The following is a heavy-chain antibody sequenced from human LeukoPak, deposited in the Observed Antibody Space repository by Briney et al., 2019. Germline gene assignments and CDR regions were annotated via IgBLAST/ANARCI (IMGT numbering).Heavy chain of an antibody. CDR3: ARVRDYYGSGSYSYFDY. D-gene: IGHD3-10*01. Sequence: GRSLRLSCAASGFTFSSYGMPWVRQAPGKGLEWVAVIWYDGSNKYYADSVKGRFTISRDNSKNTLYLQMNSLRAEDTAVYYCARVRDYYGSGSYSYFDYWGQGTLVTVSS. CDR1: GFTFSSYG. V-gene: IGHV3-33*01. J-gene: IGHJ4*02. CDR2: IWYDGSNK.